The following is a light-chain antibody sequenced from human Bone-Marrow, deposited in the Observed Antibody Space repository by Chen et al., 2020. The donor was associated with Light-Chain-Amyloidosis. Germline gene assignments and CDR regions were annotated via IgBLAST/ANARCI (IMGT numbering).Light chain of an antibody. V-gene: IGKV3-20*01. Sequence: EIVLTQSPGTLSLSPGAGANLSCRASQTISSNYLTWYQQTLGQAPRLLIYGSSSRATGIPDRCTGSGYGTDFTLTSNRLEPEDFAMYYCKQYGTSPLTFGGGTKVEIK. CDR2: GSS. CDR3: KQYGTSPLT. J-gene: IGKJ4*01. CDR1: QTISSNY.